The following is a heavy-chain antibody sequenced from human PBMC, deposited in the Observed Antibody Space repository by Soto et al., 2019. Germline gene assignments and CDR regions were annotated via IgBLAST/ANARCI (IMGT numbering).Heavy chain of an antibody. D-gene: IGHD2-15*01. CDR1: GFTFDDYA. V-gene: IGHV3-9*01. J-gene: IGHJ3*02. CDR3: ARYCSGGSCYQLDAFDI. Sequence: GGSLRLSCAASGFTFDDYAMHWVRQAPGKGLEWVSGISWNSGSIGYADSVKGRFTISRDNAKNSLYLQMNSLRAEDTDLYYCARYCSGGSCYQLDAFDIWGQGTMVTVSS. CDR2: ISWNSGSI.